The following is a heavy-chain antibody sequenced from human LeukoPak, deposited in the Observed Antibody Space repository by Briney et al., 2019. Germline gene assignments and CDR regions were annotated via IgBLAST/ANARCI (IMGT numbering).Heavy chain of an antibody. J-gene: IGHJ4*02. D-gene: IGHD2-2*01. V-gene: IGHV1-46*01. CDR3: ASDGAYQPPRY. Sequence: ASVKVSCKASGYTFTGYYMHWVRQAPGQGLEWMGWINPSGGRTNYAQKFQDRVTLTSDTSTSTAYMDLSSLRFEDTAVYYCASDGAYQPPRYWGQGTLVTVSS. CDR2: INPSGGRT. CDR1: GYTFTGYY.